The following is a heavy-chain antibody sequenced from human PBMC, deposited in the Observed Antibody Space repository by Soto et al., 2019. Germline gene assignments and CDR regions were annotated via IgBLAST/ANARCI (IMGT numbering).Heavy chain of an antibody. Sequence: QVQLVESGGGVVQPGRSLSLSCAASGFTFRNYVMHWVRQAPGKGLEWVAVISSDGSNKYYADSVKGRFTISRDNSKNTLYLQMNSLRIEDTXVYYXXXDRATHRNYWGQGTLVTVSS. CDR1: GFTFRNYV. V-gene: IGHV3-30*03. D-gene: IGHD5-12*01. CDR3: XXDRATHRNY. CDR2: ISSDGSNK. J-gene: IGHJ4*02.